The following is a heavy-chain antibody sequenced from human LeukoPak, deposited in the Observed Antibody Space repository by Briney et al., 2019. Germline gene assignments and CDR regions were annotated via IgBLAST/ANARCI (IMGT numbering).Heavy chain of an antibody. V-gene: IGHV3-30*18. CDR1: GVTFNNYG. J-gene: IGHJ4*02. D-gene: IGHD2-2*01. CDR3: AKAYCSSSSCYPTY. Sequence: GGSLRLSCAASGVTFNNYGMHWVRQAPGKGLEWVAIISYDGTNEYYADSVKGRFTISRDNSKNTLYLQMNSLRAEDAATYYCAKAYCSSSSCYPTYWGQGTLVTVSS. CDR2: ISYDGTNE.